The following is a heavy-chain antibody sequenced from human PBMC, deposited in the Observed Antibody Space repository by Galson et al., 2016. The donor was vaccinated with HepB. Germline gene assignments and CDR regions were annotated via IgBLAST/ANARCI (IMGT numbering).Heavy chain of an antibody. CDR1: GFTFSSYG. Sequence: SLRLSCAASGFTFSSYGMHWVRQAPGKGLEWVAVIWYDGSNKYYADSVKGRFTVSRDNAKNSLYLQMNTLRAEDTAIYYCARDRGSYCGGDCSDYYFDYWGQGTLVTVSS. V-gene: IGHV3-33*01. CDR3: ARDRGSYCGGDCSDYYFDY. D-gene: IGHD2-21*02. CDR2: IWYDGSNK. J-gene: IGHJ4*02.